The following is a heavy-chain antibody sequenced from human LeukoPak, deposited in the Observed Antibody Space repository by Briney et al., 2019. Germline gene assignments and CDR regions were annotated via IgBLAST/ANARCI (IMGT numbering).Heavy chain of an antibody. CDR2: IYTSGST. V-gene: IGHV4-61*02. J-gene: IGHJ5*02. Sequence: SETLSLTCTVAGGSISSGSYYWSWIRQPAGKGLDWIGRIYTSGSTNYNPSLKSRVTISVDTSKNQFSLKLSSVTAADTAVYYCAREPFYYDSSGLPGGWFDPWGQGTLVTVSS. CDR1: GGSISSGSYY. CDR3: AREPFYYDSSGLPGGWFDP. D-gene: IGHD3-22*01.